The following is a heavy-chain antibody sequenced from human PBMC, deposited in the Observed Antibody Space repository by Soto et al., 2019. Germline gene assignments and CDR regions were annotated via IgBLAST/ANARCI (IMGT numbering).Heavy chain of an antibody. D-gene: IGHD1-7*01. J-gene: IGHJ6*02. CDR3: AGPPELTRIYYYYGMDV. CDR1: GYTFTSYG. CDR2: ISAYNGNT. Sequence: ASVKVSCKASGYTFTSYGISWVRQAPGQGLEWMGWISAYNGNTNYAQKLQGRVTMTTDTSTSTAYVELSSLRSEDTAVYYCAGPPELTRIYYYYGMDVWGQGTTVTVSS. V-gene: IGHV1-18*01.